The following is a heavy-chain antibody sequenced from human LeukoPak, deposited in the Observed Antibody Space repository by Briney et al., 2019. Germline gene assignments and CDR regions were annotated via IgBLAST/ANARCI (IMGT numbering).Heavy chain of an antibody. J-gene: IGHJ3*02. CDR3: ARLPPAVGELGAFDI. D-gene: IGHD1-26*01. CDR2: INHSGST. Sequence: PSETLSLTCAVYGGSFSGSYWGSIRQPPGNGLEWIGEINHSGSTINNPSLKSRVTISVATPKTHFSLKLTSVSATAWALYSWARLPPAVGELGAFDIWGQGTMVTLSS. V-gene: IGHV4-34*01. CDR1: GGSFSGSY.